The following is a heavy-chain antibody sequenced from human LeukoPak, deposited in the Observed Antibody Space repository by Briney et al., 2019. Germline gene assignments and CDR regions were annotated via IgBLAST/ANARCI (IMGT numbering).Heavy chain of an antibody. Sequence: GESLKISCKGSGYSFTSYWIGWVRQMPGKGLEWMGIIYPGDSDIRYSPSFQGQVTISADKSISTAYLQWSSLKASGTAMYYCARPDCSGGNCYLLIYWGQGSLVTVSS. J-gene: IGHJ4*02. CDR3: ARPDCSGGNCYLLIY. CDR2: IYPGDSDI. V-gene: IGHV5-51*01. D-gene: IGHD2-15*01. CDR1: GYSFTSYW.